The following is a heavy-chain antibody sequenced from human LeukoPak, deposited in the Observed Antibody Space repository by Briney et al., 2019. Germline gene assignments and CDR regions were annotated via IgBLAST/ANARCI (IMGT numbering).Heavy chain of an antibody. V-gene: IGHV4-59*01. CDR2: ISNSGSA. D-gene: IGHD3-10*01. CDR3: ARRAGGDYDYVMDV. CDR1: GGSFSGYY. J-gene: IGHJ6*02. Sequence: SETLSLTCAVYGGSFSGYYWSWIRQPPGKGLEWIGYISNSGSAYYNPSLKSRVTISVDTSKNQFSLKLNSVTAADTAVYYCARRAGGDYDYVMDVWGQGTTVTVSS.